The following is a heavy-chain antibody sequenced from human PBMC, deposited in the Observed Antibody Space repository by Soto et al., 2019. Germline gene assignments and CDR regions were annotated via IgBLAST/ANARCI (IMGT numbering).Heavy chain of an antibody. Sequence: EVQLLESGGGLVQPGGSLRLSCAASGPTLTSYAMSWVRQAPGKGLEWVSAISGSGGSTYYADSVKGRFTISRDNSKNTLYLQMNSLRAEDTAVYYCAPPPRQWLVLSWGQGTLVTVSS. CDR3: APPPRQWLVLS. CDR1: GPTLTSYA. CDR2: ISGSGGST. V-gene: IGHV3-23*01. J-gene: IGHJ4*02. D-gene: IGHD6-19*01.